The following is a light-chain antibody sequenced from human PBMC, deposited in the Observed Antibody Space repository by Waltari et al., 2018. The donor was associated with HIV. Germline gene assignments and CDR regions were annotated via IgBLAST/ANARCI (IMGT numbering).Light chain of an antibody. J-gene: IGKJ5*01. CDR3: QQYGSSSIT. CDR2: GAS. CDR1: QSVSSSY. V-gene: IGKV3-20*01. Sequence: EIVLTQSPGTLSLSPGERATLSCRASQSVSSSYLAWYQQKPGQAPRLIIDGASSRATGIPDRFSGSGSGTDFTLTISRLEPEDFAVYYCQQYGSSSITFGQGTRLEIK.